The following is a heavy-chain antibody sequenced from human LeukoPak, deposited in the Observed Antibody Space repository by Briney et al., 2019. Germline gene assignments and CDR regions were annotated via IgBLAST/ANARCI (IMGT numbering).Heavy chain of an antibody. V-gene: IGHV4-59*01. D-gene: IGHD3-22*01. CDR2: IYYSGST. J-gene: IGHJ4*02. Sequence: GSLRLSCAASGFTFTSYSMSWIRQPPGKGLEWIGYIYYSGSTNYNPSLKSRVTISVDTSKNQFSLKLSSVTAADTAVYYSARGGFAYYYDSSGYYYFDYWGQGTLVTVSS. CDR3: ARGGFAYYYDSSGYYYFDY. CDR1: GFTFTSYS.